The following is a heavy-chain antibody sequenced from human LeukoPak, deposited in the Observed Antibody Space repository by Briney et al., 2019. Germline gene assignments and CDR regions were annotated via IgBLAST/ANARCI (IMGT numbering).Heavy chain of an antibody. Sequence: SSETPSLTCTVSGDSITNYNYHWGWIRQPPGKGLEWIGRLYNTGSTDNTDSNPSLQSRVTISADTSMNQFSLRLTSVTAADTAVYYCARDFGAGSYRYGMDVWGQGTTVTVSS. D-gene: IGHD3-10*01. J-gene: IGHJ6*02. V-gene: IGHV4-39*07. CDR1: GDSITNYNYH. CDR2: LYNTGSTDNT. CDR3: ARDFGAGSYRYGMDV.